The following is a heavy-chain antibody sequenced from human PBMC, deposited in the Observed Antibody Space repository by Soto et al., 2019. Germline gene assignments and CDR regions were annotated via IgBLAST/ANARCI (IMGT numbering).Heavy chain of an antibody. D-gene: IGHD6-25*01. CDR2: ISGSGGTT. CDR3: AKFFVEKGGSSGWPWTFHH. V-gene: IGHV3-23*01. J-gene: IGHJ4*02. Sequence: EVQLLESGGGLVQPGRSLRLSCAASGFTFSSYAMSWVRQAPGKGLEWVSAISGSGGTTYYAASVKGRFTISRDNSKNTLFLQMNSLRAEDTAVYYCAKFFVEKGGSSGWPWTFHHWGQGTLVTVSS. CDR1: GFTFSSYA.